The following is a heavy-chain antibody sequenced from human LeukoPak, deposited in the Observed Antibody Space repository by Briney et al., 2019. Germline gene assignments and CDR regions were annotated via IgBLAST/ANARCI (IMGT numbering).Heavy chain of an antibody. CDR2: INHSGST. J-gene: IGHJ6*02. D-gene: IGHD2-2*01. CDR3: ARNLHTRYCSSTSCYPYYYGMDV. V-gene: IGHV4-34*01. Sequence: SETLSLTCAVYGGSFSGYYWSWIRQPPGKGLEWIGKINHSGSTNYNPSLKSRVTISVDTSKNQFSLKLSSVTAADTAVYYCARNLHTRYCSSTSCYPYYYGMDVWDQGTTVTASS. CDR1: GGSFSGYY.